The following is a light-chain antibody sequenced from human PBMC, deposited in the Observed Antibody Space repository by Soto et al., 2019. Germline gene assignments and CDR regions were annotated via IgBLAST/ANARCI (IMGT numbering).Light chain of an antibody. CDR2: GAA. V-gene: IGKV3-20*01. CDR3: QHYGSSPPYT. J-gene: IGKJ2*01. CDR1: QSVSSTY. Sequence: EIVLTQSPGTLSLSPGQRVSLSCRASQSVSSTYLAWYQQKPGQAPRLLIYGAAYRATGIPDRFSGSGSGTDFPLTISRLEPEDFAVYYCQHYGSSPPYTFGQGTKLEIK.